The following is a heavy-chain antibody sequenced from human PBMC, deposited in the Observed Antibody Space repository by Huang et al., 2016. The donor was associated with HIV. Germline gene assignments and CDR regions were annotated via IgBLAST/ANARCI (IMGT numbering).Heavy chain of an antibody. V-gene: IGHV4-59*11. CDR3: ARVARGPNWYFDL. J-gene: IGHJ2*01. D-gene: IGHD2-15*01. CDR2: MFYSGST. Sequence: QVLVQESGPGLAKPSETLSLTCTVSGGSISSHHWGWIRQAPGKGLEWIGTMFYSGSTKTNPSRKSRVTISVDTSKNQISLRLASVTAADSAVYFCARVARGPNWYFDLWGRGTLVTVSS. CDR1: GGSISSHH.